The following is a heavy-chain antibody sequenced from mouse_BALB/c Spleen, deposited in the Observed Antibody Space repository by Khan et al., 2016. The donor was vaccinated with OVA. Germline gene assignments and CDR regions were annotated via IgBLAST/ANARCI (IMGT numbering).Heavy chain of an antibody. Sequence: QVQLKESGAELARPGASVKLSCKTSGYIFTSYWIHWIKQRPGQGLEWIAWIDPGTDYSYYNEKFKDKATLTADKSSSTAYMQLSSLKSEDSDVYFCAREGAFCHFDYWGQGTTLTVSS. J-gene: IGHJ2*01. D-gene: IGHD3-1*01. CDR3: AREGAFCHFDY. V-gene: IGHV1-76*01. CDR1: GYIFTSYW. CDR2: IDPGTDYS.